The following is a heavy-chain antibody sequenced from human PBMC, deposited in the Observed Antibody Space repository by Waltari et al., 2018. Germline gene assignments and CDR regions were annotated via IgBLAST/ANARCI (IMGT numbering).Heavy chain of an antibody. V-gene: IGHV3-9*01. CDR2: ISWNSNNI. CDR1: GFFCEASA. J-gene: IGHJ4*02. CDR3: VRDAFGNTIGGVFDY. Sequence: VQLVESGGGLVQPGKTLRLSCVASGFFCEASAVHWVRQVPGKGLEWLSGISWNSNNIVYADSVKGRFTISRDNAENSLYLLMNNLRSDDTALYYCVRDAFGNTIGGVFDYWGQGTLLTVSS. D-gene: IGHD3-3*01.